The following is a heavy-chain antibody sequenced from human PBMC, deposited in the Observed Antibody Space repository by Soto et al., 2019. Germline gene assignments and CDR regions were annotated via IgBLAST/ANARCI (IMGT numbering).Heavy chain of an antibody. J-gene: IGHJ4*02. CDR2: ISYDGSNK. CDR1: GFTFSSYG. CDR3: AKGHSSGWYY. V-gene: IGHV3-30*18. Sequence: PVGSLRLSCAASGFTFSSYGMHWVRQAPGKGLEWVAVISYDGSNKYYADSVKGRFTISRDNSKNTLYLQMNSLRAEDTAVYYCAKGHSSGWYYWGQGTLVTVSS. D-gene: IGHD6-19*01.